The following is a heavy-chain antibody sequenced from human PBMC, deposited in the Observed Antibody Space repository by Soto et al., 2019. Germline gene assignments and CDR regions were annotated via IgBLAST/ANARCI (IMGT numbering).Heavy chain of an antibody. V-gene: IGHV4-59*01. Sequence: QVQLQESGPGLVKPSETLSLTCTVSGGSISSYYWSWIRQPPGKGWEWIGYIYYSGSTNYNPSLKSRVTISVDTAKNQFSLKLSSVTAADTAVYYCAREWGGQQLSPAFDIWGQGTMVTVSS. CDR2: IYYSGST. CDR1: GGSISSYY. D-gene: IGHD6-13*01. CDR3: AREWGGQQLSPAFDI. J-gene: IGHJ3*02.